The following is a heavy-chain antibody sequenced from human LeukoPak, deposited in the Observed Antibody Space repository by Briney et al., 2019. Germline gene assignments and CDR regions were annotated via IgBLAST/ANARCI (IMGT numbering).Heavy chain of an antibody. CDR1: GYTFTSYY. Sequence: ASVKVSCKASGYTFTSYYMHWVRQAPGQGLEWMGIINPSGGSTSYAQKFQGRVTMTRDTSTSTVYMELSSLRSEDTAVYYCARGKARTSRPTYYYDSSGRDFDYWGQGTLVTVSS. V-gene: IGHV1-46*01. J-gene: IGHJ4*02. CDR3: ARGKARTSRPTYYYDSSGRDFDY. D-gene: IGHD3-22*01. CDR2: INPSGGST.